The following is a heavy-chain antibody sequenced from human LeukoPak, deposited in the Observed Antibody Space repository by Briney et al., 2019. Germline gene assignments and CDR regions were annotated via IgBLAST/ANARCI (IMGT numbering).Heavy chain of an antibody. J-gene: IGHJ4*02. D-gene: IGHD4-11*01. Sequence: SETLSLTCAVYGGSFSGYYWSWIRQPPGKGLEWIGEINHSGSTNYNPSLKSRVTISVDTSKNQFSLKLSSVTAADTAVYYCAREATTVKRGDYWGQGTLVTVSS. CDR3: AREATTVKRGDY. CDR2: INHSGST. CDR1: GGSFSGYY. V-gene: IGHV4-34*01.